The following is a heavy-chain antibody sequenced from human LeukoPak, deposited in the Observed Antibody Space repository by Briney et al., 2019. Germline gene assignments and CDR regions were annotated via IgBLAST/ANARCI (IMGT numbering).Heavy chain of an antibody. V-gene: IGHV5-51*01. CDR3: ARGGDYGSGSYHYYGMDV. J-gene: IGHJ6*02. CDR1: GYSFTSYW. CDR2: IYPGDSDT. D-gene: IGHD3-10*01. Sequence: GESLKISCKGSGYSFTSYWIGWVRQMPGKGLEWMGIIYPGDSDTRYSPSFQGQVTISADKSISTAYLQWSSLKASDTAMYYCARGGDYGSGSYHYYGMDVWGQGTTVTVSS.